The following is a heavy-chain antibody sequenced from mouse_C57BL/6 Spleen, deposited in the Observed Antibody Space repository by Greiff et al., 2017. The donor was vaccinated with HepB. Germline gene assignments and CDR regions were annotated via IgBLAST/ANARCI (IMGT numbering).Heavy chain of an antibody. CDR2: IWTGGGT. J-gene: IGHJ4*01. Sequence: VHLVESGPGLVAPSQSLSITCTVSGFSLTSYAISWVRQPPGKGLEWLGVIWTGGGTNYNSALKSRLSISKDNSKSQVFLKMNSLQTDDTARYYCARALYGSNYAMDYWGQGTSVTVSS. CDR3: ARALYGSNYAMDY. CDR1: GFSLTSYA. V-gene: IGHV2-9-1*01. D-gene: IGHD1-1*01.